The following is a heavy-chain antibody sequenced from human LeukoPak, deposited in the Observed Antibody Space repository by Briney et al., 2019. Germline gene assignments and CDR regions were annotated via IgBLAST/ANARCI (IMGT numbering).Heavy chain of an antibody. CDR3: ARSESAAGHPDAFDI. J-gene: IGHJ3*02. D-gene: IGHD6-13*01. V-gene: IGHV3-23*01. Sequence: PGGSLRLSCAASGFTFSNYAMSWVRQAPGKGLAWVSSVSGSGGSTYYADSVKGRFTISRDNSKNTLYLQMNSLRAEDTAVYYCARSESAAGHPDAFDIWGQGTMVTVSS. CDR1: GFTFSNYA. CDR2: VSGSGGST.